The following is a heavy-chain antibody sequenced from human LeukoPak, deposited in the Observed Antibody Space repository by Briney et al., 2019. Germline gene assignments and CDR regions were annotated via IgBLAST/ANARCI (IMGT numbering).Heavy chain of an antibody. CDR2: IIPILGTA. J-gene: IGHJ4*02. CDR3: ASNTKYYEGSGHYVFDF. CDR1: GGTFSTYA. Sequence: SVTVSCKASGGTFSTYAISWLRQAPGQGLEWMGGIIPILGTAKYPQRFQGRVTITADEITSTAYMELSSLTSEDTAVYYCASNTKYYEGSGHYVFDFWGQGTLVSVSS. V-gene: IGHV1-69*01. D-gene: IGHD3-22*01.